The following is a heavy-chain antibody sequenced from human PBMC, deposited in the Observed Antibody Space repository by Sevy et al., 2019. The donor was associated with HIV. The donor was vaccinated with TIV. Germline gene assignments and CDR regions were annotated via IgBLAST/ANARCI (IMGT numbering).Heavy chain of an antibody. Sequence: GGSLRLSCAASGFTFSNAWMSWVRQAPGKGLEWVGRIKSKTDGGTTDYAAPVKGRFTISRDDSKNTLYLQMNSLKTEDTAVYYCTVRITMARAHRAFDIWGQGTMVTVSS. J-gene: IGHJ3*02. V-gene: IGHV3-15*01. CDR2: IKSKTDGGTT. CDR1: GFTFSNAW. CDR3: TVRITMARAHRAFDI. D-gene: IGHD3-10*01.